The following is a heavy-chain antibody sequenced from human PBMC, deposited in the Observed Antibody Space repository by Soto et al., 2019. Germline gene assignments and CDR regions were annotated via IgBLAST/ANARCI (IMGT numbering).Heavy chain of an antibody. D-gene: IGHD6-6*01. CDR1: GFTFTSSA. J-gene: IGHJ4*02. V-gene: IGHV1-58*01. Sequence: AVKVSCKASGFTFTSSAVQWVRQARGQRLEWIGWIVVGSGNTNYAQKFQERVTITRDMSTSTAYMELSSLRSEDTAVYYCAAAELIEYSSSAPDYWGQGTLVTVSS. CDR2: IVVGSGNT. CDR3: AAAELIEYSSSAPDY.